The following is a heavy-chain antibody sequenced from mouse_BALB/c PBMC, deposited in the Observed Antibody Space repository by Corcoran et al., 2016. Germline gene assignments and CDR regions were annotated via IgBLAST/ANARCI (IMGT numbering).Heavy chain of an antibody. V-gene: IGHV1-18*01. CDR1: GYTFTDYN. Sequence: EVLLQQSGPELVKPGASVKITCKASGYTFTDYNMDWVKQSHGQSLEWIGDINPRSRGTIYNQTFEGRATLTVDKSSNTGYMELRSLTSEDTAVYYGEGWGITTFDYWGQGTTVTVSS. CDR3: EGWGITTFDY. D-gene: IGHD1-1*01. J-gene: IGHJ2*01. CDR2: INPRSRGT.